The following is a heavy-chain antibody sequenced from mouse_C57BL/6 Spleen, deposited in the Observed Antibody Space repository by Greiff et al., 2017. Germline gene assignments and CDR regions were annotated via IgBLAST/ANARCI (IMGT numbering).Heavy chain of an antibody. D-gene: IGHD1-1*01. CDR2: IYPYNGVS. J-gene: IGHJ1*03. V-gene: IGHV1-31*01. CDR1: GFSFTGYY. Sequence: VQLLQSGPELVKPGASVKISCKASGFSFTGYYMHWVKQSHGNILDWIGYIYPYNGVSCYTPKFKGKATLTVDKSSSTAYMELRSLTSEDSAVYYGAREGPYCYGSSLWYFDVWGTGTTVTVSS. CDR3: AREGPYCYGSSLWYFDV.